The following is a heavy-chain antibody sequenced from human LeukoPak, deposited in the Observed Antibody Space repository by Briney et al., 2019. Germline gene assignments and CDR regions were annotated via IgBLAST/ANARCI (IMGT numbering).Heavy chain of an antibody. J-gene: IGHJ4*02. V-gene: IGHV4-4*07. CDR2: LYHGGGT. CDR3: AREGAYGSGTPYFDY. CDR1: GGSISSYY. Sequence: SETLSLTCTVSGGSISSYYWSWIRQPAGKGLEWIGSLYHGGGTYYNPSLKSRVTISVDTSKNQFSLKLSSVTAADTAVYYCAREGAYGSGTPYFDYWGQGTLVTVSS. D-gene: IGHD3-10*01.